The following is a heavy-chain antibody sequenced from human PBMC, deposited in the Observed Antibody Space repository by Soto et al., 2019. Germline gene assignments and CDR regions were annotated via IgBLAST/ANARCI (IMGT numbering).Heavy chain of an antibody. V-gene: IGHV4-31*03. CDR1: GGSISSCGYY. Sequence: SETLSLTCTVSGGSISSCGYYWSWIRQHPGKGLEWIGYIYYSGSTYYNPSLKSRVTISVDTSKNQFSLKLSSVTAADTAVYYCARDRTRGRYFDYWGQGTLVTVSS. CDR2: IYYSGST. J-gene: IGHJ4*02. D-gene: IGHD3-10*01. CDR3: ARDRTRGRYFDY.